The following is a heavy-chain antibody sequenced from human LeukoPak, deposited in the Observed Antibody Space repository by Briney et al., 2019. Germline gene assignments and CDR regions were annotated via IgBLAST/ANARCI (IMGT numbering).Heavy chain of an antibody. CDR2: INPNSGGT. Sequence: ASVKVSCKASGYTFTGYYMHWVRQAPGQGLEWMGWINPNSGGTNCAQKFQGRVTMTRDTSISTAYMELSRLRSDDTAVYYCARGSRYSYGYPAYYMDVWGKGTTVTVSS. CDR1: GYTFTGYY. CDR3: ARGSRYSYGYPAYYMDV. V-gene: IGHV1-2*02. D-gene: IGHD5-18*01. J-gene: IGHJ6*03.